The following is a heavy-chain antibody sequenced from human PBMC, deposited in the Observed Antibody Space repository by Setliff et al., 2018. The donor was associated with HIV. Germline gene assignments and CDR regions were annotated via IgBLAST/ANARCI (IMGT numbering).Heavy chain of an antibody. CDR2: MNPIASVP. D-gene: IGHD5-12*01. Sequence: ASVKVSCKTSGYTFTSYDINWARQDTGQGLEWMGWMNPIASVPNYSQKFQDRLAITADESTTTVYMDMSSLRSEDTAQYYCARGPLYGYDRGYFDYWGQGTLVTVSS. CDR3: ARGPLYGYDRGYFDY. CDR1: GYTFTSYD. J-gene: IGHJ4*02. V-gene: IGHV1-69*10.